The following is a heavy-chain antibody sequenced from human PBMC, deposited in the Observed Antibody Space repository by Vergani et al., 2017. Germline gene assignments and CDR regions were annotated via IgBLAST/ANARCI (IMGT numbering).Heavy chain of an antibody. J-gene: IGHJ3*02. CDR3: AXDQHGGNSEGGFDI. D-gene: IGHD4-23*01. V-gene: IGHV4-31*03. CDR1: GGSISSGGYY. Sequence: QVQLQESGPGLVKPSQTLSLTCTVSGGSISSGGYYWSWIRQHPGKGLEWIEYIYYSGSTYYNPSLKSRVTISVDTSKNQFSLKLSSVTAADTAVYYCAXDQHGGNSEGGFDIWGQGTMVTVSS. CDR2: IYYSGST.